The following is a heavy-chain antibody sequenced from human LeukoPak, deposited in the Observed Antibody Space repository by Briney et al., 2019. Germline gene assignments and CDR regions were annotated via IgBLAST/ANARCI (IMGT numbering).Heavy chain of an antibody. Sequence: GRSLRLSCAASGLTFSSYELYWVRQAPGKWLEWILYISRRRSTIKYAASVRGRFTISRADARESLFLQMNSLRAEDTAIYYCGASRQYVGAFDIWGQRTLVTVSS. D-gene: IGHD3-16*01. CDR1: GLTFSSYE. J-gene: IGHJ3*02. CDR2: ISRRRSTI. V-gene: IGHV3-48*03. CDR3: GASRQYVGAFDI.